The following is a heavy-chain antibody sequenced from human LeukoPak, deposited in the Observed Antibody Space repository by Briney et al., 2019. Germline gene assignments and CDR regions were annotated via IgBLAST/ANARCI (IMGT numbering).Heavy chain of an antibody. V-gene: IGHV4-34*01. CDR2: INHSGST. CDR1: GGSFSGYY. CDR3: ASLGGYNRTFDY. J-gene: IGHJ4*02. D-gene: IGHD5-24*01. Sequence: SETLSLTCAVYGGSFSGYYWSWIRQLPGKGLEWIGEINHSGSTNYNPSLKSRVTISVDTSKNQFSLKLSSVTAADTAVYYCASLGGYNRTFDYWGQGTLVTVSS.